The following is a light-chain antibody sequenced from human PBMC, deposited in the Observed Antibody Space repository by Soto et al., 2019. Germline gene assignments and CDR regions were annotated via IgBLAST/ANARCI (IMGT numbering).Light chain of an antibody. CDR3: ETWDSNTRV. V-gene: IGLV4-60*02. CDR1: SGHSSYI. CDR2: LEGSGSY. Sequence: VVTQSSSASASLGSSVKLTCTLSSGHSSYIIAWHHQQPGKAPRYLMKLEGSGSYNKGSGVPDRFSGSSSGADRYLTISNLQFEDEANYYCETWDSNTRVFGGGTKLTVL. J-gene: IGLJ2*01.